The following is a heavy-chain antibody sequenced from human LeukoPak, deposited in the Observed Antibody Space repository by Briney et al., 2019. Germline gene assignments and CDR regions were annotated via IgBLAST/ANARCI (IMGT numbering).Heavy chain of an antibody. Sequence: GGSLRLSCAASGFTFTSYAMSWARQAPGKGLEWVSAISDSDGNTYYADSVRGRFTISRDNSKNTLYLQMNSLRAEDTAVYYCAKDRYSSGQAYYFDYWGQGTLVTVSS. V-gene: IGHV3-23*01. D-gene: IGHD6-19*01. J-gene: IGHJ4*02. CDR3: AKDRYSSGQAYYFDY. CDR2: ISDSDGNT. CDR1: GFTFTSYA.